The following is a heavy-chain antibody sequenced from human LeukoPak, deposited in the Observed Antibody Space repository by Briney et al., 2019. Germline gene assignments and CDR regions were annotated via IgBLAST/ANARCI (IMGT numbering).Heavy chain of an antibody. Sequence: SQTLSLTCTVSGASISTSDHYWSWIRQPPGKGLEWIGNTHHSGNTNYNPSLKSRVTISIERSKNQFSVKLTSVTAADTAVYYCAREGSNWANLGYWGQGTLVTVSS. CDR3: AREGSNWANLGY. J-gene: IGHJ4*02. CDR1: GASISTSDHY. V-gene: IGHV4-30-4*08. CDR2: THHSGNT. D-gene: IGHD4-11*01.